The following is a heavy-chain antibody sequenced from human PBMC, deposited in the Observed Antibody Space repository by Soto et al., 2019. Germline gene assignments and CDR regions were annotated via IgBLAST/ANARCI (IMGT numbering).Heavy chain of an antibody. CDR1: GFTFSSYA. Sequence: QVQLVESGGGVVQPGRSLRLSCAASGFTFSSYAMHWVRQAPGKGLEWVAVISYDGSNKYYADSVKGRFTISRDNSKNTLYLQMNSLRAEDTAVYYCARDEFVGETFLWDYWGQGTLVTVSS. CDR2: ISYDGSNK. CDR3: ARDEFVGETFLWDY. V-gene: IGHV3-30-3*01. D-gene: IGHD3-16*01. J-gene: IGHJ4*02.